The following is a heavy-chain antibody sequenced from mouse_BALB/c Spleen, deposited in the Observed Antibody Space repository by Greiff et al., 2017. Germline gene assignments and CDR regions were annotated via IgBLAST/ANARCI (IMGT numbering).Heavy chain of an antibody. CDR2: ISSGGST. Sequence: EVMLVESGGGLVKPGGSLKLSCAASGFTFSSYAMPWVRHTPEKRLEWVASISSGGSTYYPDSVKGRSTISRDNARNIQYLQMSSLRSEDTAMYYCAREDYYGSSSYFDYWGQGTTLTVSS. CDR1: GFTFSSYA. V-gene: IGHV5-6-5*01. J-gene: IGHJ2*01. CDR3: AREDYYGSSSYFDY. D-gene: IGHD1-1*01.